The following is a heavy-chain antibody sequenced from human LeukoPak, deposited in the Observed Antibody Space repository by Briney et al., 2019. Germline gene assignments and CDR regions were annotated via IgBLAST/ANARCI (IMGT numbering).Heavy chain of an antibody. CDR2: ISSSGSTI. Sequence: PGVSLRLSCAASGFTFSDYYMSWIRQAPGKGLEWVSYISSSGSTIYYADSVKGRFTISRDNAKNSLYLQMNSLRAEDTAVYYCARDIFKVRGVTDYWGQGTLVTVSS. D-gene: IGHD3-10*01. J-gene: IGHJ4*02. V-gene: IGHV3-11*01. CDR1: GFTFSDYY. CDR3: ARDIFKVRGVTDY.